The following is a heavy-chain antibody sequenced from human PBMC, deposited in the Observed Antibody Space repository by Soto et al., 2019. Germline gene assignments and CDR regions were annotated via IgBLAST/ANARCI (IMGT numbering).Heavy chain of an antibody. D-gene: IGHD6-13*01. CDR2: ISSSSSTI. Sequence: EVQLVESGGGLVQPGGSLRLSCAASGFTFSSYSMNWVRQAPGKGLEWVSYISSSSSTIYYADSVKGRFTISRDNAKNSLYLQMDSPRDEDTAVYYGAREGDASAAGIEEYAFDIWGQGTMVTVSS. J-gene: IGHJ3*02. V-gene: IGHV3-48*02. CDR1: GFTFSSYS. CDR3: AREGDASAAGIEEYAFDI.